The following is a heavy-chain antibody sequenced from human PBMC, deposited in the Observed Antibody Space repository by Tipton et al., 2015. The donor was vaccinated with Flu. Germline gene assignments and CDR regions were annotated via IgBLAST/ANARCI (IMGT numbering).Heavy chain of an antibody. Sequence: SLRLSCAASGFSFSNYWMSWVRQAPGKGLEWVSSIVRTGINTYYADSVKGRFTISRDNAKSTLYLQMNSLRAEDTAVYFCGKSLWSGYSDYWGQGTLVTVSS. CDR2: IVRTGINT. V-gene: IGHV3-74*01. CDR1: GFSFSNYW. CDR3: GKSLWSGYSDY. D-gene: IGHD3-3*01. J-gene: IGHJ4*02.